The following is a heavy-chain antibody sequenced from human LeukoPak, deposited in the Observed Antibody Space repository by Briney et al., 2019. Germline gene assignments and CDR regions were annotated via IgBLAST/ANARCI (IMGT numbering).Heavy chain of an antibody. CDR1: GFTFSSYE. Sequence: GGSLRLSCAASGFTFSSYEMNWVRQAPGKGLEWVSYISSSGSTIYYADSVKGRFTISRDNAKNSLYLQMSSLRAEDTAVYYCARRSGWYVNWFDPWGQGTLVTVSS. D-gene: IGHD6-19*01. J-gene: IGHJ5*02. CDR3: ARRSGWYVNWFDP. CDR2: ISSSGSTI. V-gene: IGHV3-48*03.